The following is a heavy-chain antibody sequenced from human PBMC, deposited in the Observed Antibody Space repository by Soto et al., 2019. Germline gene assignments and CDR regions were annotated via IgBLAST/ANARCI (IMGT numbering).Heavy chain of an antibody. J-gene: IGHJ4*02. CDR2: ISSNGGST. D-gene: IGHD7-27*01. V-gene: IGHV3-64D*08. CDR3: VARKINWGSIY. CDR1: GFTFSSYA. Sequence: GGSLRLSCSASGFTFSSYAMHWVRQAPGKGLEYVSAISSNGGSTYYADSVKGRFTISRDNSKNTLYLQMSSLRAEDTAVYYCVARKINWGSIYWGQGTLVTVSS.